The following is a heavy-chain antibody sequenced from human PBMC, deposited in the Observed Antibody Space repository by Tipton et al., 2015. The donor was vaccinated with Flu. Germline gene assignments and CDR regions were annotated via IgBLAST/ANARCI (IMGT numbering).Heavy chain of an antibody. D-gene: IGHD7-27*01. CDR1: GFTFSSYE. CDR3: ATLTGDDY. J-gene: IGHJ4*02. CDR2: ISSSGSTI. V-gene: IGHV3-48*03. Sequence: SLRLSCAASGFTFSSYEMNWVRQAPGKGLEWLSYISSSGSTISYADSVRGRFTIPRDNAKNSLYLQLNSLRAEDTALYYCATLTGDDYWGQGDLVTVSP.